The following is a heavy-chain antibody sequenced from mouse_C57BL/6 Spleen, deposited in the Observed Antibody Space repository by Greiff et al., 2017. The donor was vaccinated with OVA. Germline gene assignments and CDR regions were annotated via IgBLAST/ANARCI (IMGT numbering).Heavy chain of an antibody. CDR3: TRQLRPYYAMDY. CDR2: IDPETGGT. D-gene: IGHD3-2*02. J-gene: IGHJ4*01. CDR1: GYTFTDYE. Sequence: QVHVKQSGAELVRPGASVTLSCKASGYTFTDYEMHWVKQTPVHGLEWIGAIDPETGGTAYNQKFKGKAILTADKSSSTAYMELRSLTSEDSAVYYCTRQLRPYYAMDYWGQGTSVTVSS. V-gene: IGHV1-15*01.